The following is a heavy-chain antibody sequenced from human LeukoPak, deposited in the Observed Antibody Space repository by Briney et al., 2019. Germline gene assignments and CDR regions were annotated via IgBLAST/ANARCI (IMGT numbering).Heavy chain of an antibody. Sequence: PGGSLRLSCAASGFTFNSYAMSWVRQAPGKGLEWVSAISPGGSDTYYADSVMVRFTISRDSAKNTLYLQMNSLRPEDTAVYYCARGNKWSFDSWGQGALVTVSS. CDR3: ARGNKWSFDS. CDR2: ISPGGSDT. J-gene: IGHJ4*02. D-gene: IGHD2-15*01. CDR1: GFTFNSYA. V-gene: IGHV3-23*01.